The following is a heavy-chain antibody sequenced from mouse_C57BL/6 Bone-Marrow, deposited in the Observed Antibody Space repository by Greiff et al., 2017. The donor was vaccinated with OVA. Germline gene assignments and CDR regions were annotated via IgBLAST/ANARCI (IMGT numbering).Heavy chain of an antibody. CDR2: IRLKSDNYAT. J-gene: IGHJ2*01. D-gene: IGHD4-1*01. V-gene: IGHV6-3*01. CDR3: TGRDWDDPLFDY. CDR1: GFTFSNYW. Sequence: EVKVEESGGGLVQPGGSMKLSCVASGFTFSNYWMNWVRQSPEKGLEWVAQIRLKSDNYATHYAESVKGRFTISRDDSKSSVYLQMNNLRAEDTGIYYCTGRDWDDPLFDYWGQGTTLTVSS.